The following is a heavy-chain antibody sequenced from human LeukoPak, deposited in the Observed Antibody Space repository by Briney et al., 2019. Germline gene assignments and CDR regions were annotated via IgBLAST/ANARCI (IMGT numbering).Heavy chain of an antibody. CDR2: INPNSGGT. CDR3: ARRNYDILTGHEGDWFDP. D-gene: IGHD3-9*01. Sequence: ASVKVSCKASGYTFTGYYMHWVRQAPGQGLEWMGWINPNSGGTNYAQKFQGRVTMTRDTSISTAYMELSRLRSDDTAVYYCARRNYDILTGHEGDWFDPWGQGTLVTVSS. CDR1: GYTFTGYY. V-gene: IGHV1-2*02. J-gene: IGHJ5*02.